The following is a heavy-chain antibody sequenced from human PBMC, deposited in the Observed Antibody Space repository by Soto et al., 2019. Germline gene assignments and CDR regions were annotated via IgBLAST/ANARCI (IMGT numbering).Heavy chain of an antibody. J-gene: IGHJ6*02. D-gene: IGHD2-15*01. Sequence: KTSETLSLTSNVSGGSITCAYYWNWIRQHPGKGLEWIGSIHYRGSTYYNPSLKSRITISLDRSNNQFSLKLSSVTAADTAVYYCARVRDSFGLDVWGQGTTVTVSS. CDR1: GGSITCAYY. CDR3: ARVRDSFGLDV. V-gene: IGHV4-31*03. CDR2: IHYRGST.